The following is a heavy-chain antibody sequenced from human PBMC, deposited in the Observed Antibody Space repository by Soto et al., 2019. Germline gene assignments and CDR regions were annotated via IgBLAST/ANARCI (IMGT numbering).Heavy chain of an antibody. J-gene: IGHJ3*02. CDR3: ARGSGWYGGAFDI. CDR2: IGTAGDT. CDR1: GLTFSSYD. D-gene: IGHD6-19*01. Sequence: EVQLVESGGGLVQPGGSLRLSCAASGLTFSSYDMHWVRQATGKGLEWVSAIGTAGDTYYPGSVKGRFTISRENAKNSLYLQMNSLRAGDTAVYYCARGSGWYGGAFDIWGQGTMVTVSS. V-gene: IGHV3-13*01.